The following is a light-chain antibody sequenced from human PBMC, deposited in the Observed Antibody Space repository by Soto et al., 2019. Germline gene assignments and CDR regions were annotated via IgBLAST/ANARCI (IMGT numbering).Light chain of an antibody. J-gene: IGLJ1*01. CDR2: EVN. Sequence: QSALTQPPSASGSPGQSVTISCTGTSSDVGGYNYVSWYQHHPGKAPNLMIFEVNKRPSGVPNRFSGSKFGNTASLTISGLQAEDEADYYCNSYTGWIYVFGTGTKLTVL. CDR1: SSDVGGYNY. V-gene: IGLV2-8*01. CDR3: NSYTGWIYV.